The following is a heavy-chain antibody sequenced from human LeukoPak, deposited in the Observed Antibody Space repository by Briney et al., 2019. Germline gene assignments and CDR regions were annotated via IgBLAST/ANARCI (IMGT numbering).Heavy chain of an antibody. J-gene: IGHJ3*02. CDR1: GGSISSYH. V-gene: IGHV4-4*07. CDR2: IYTSGST. Sequence: SETLSLTCTVSGGSISSYHWSWIRQPAGKGLEWIGRIYTSGSTNYNPSLKSRVTMSVDTSKNQFSLKLSSVTAADTAVYYCARVSGIVGATPGGWDAFDIWGQGTMVTVSS. D-gene: IGHD1-26*01. CDR3: ARVSGIVGATPGGWDAFDI.